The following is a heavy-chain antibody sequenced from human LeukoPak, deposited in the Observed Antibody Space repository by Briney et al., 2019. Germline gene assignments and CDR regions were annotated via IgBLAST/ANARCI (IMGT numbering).Heavy chain of an antibody. CDR1: GFTFSSYG. D-gene: IGHD6-13*01. Sequence: GGSLRLSCAASGFTFSSYGMHWVRQAPGKGLEWVAFIRYDGSNKYYADSVKGRFTISRDNSKNTLYLQMNSLRAEDTAVYYCAKESRKDSWSRGIWGQGTMVTVSS. V-gene: IGHV3-30*02. CDR2: IRYDGSNK. CDR3: AKESRKDSWSRGI. J-gene: IGHJ3*02.